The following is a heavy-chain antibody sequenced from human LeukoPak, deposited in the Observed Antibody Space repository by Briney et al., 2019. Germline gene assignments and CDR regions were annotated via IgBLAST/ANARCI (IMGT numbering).Heavy chain of an antibody. D-gene: IGHD1-26*01. V-gene: IGHV3-13*01. CDR1: GFTFSSYD. CDR2: IGTAGDT. CDR3: ARGPGVVGATNAFDI. J-gene: IGHJ3*02. Sequence: GGSLRLSCAASGFTFSSYDMHWVRQATGKGLEWVSAIGTAGDTYYPGSVKGRFTISRENPKNSLYLQMNSLGAGDTAVYYCARGPGVVGATNAFDIWGQGTMVTVSS.